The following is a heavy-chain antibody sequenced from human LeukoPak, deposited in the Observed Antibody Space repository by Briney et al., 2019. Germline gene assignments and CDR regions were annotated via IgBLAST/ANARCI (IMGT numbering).Heavy chain of an antibody. CDR2: AYYRSKWYN. Sequence: SQPSHSPVPSPGTVYWIRQSPSRGLEWLGRAYYRSKWYNDYSVFVKSRITINPDTSKNQFSLQLNSVTPEDTAVYYCARGGYSSGWRLDYWGQGTLVTVSS. CDR3: ARGGYSSGWRLDY. D-gene: IGHD6-19*01. V-gene: IGHV6-1*01. J-gene: IGHJ4*02. CDR1: GTV.